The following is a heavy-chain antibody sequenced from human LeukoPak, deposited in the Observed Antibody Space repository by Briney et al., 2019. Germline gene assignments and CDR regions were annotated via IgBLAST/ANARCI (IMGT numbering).Heavy chain of an antibody. CDR2: INHSGST. Sequence: SETLSLTCAVYGGSFSGYYWSWIRQPPGKGLEWIGEINHSGSTNYNPSLKSRVTISVDTSKNQFSLKLSSVTAADTAVYYCARDSEGDYGGNSPGYWGQGTLVTVSS. CDR1: GGSFSGYY. V-gene: IGHV4-34*01. CDR3: ARDSEGDYGGNSPGY. J-gene: IGHJ4*02. D-gene: IGHD4-23*01.